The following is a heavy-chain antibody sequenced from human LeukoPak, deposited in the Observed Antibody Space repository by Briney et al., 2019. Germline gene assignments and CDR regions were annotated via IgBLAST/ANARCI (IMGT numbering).Heavy chain of an antibody. D-gene: IGHD3-3*01. Sequence: ASVKVSCKASGYTFTSYGISWVRQAPGQGLEWMGWISAYNGNTNYAQKLLGRVTMTTDTSTSTAYMELRSLRSDDTAVYYCARGSNYDFWSGILNGYYMDVWGKGTTVTVSS. CDR3: ARGSNYDFWSGILNGYYMDV. CDR1: GYTFTSYG. J-gene: IGHJ6*03. V-gene: IGHV1-18*01. CDR2: ISAYNGNT.